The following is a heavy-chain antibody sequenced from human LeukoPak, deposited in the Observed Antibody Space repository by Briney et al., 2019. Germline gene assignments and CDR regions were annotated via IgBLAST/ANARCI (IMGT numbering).Heavy chain of an antibody. J-gene: IGHJ5*02. CDR3: ARGYCSSTSCYAVSYNWFDP. CDR2: INPNSGGT. Sequence: ASVKVSCKASGYTFTGYYIHWVRQAPGQGLEWMGWINPNSGGTNYAQKFQGRVTMTRDTSISTAYMELSRLRSDDTAVYYCARGYCSSTSCYAVSYNWFDPWGQGTLVTVSS. V-gene: IGHV1-2*02. CDR1: GYTFTGYY. D-gene: IGHD2-2*01.